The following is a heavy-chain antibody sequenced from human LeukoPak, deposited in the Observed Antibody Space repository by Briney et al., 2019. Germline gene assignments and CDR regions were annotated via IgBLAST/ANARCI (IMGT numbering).Heavy chain of an antibody. J-gene: IGHJ6*02. Sequence: GGSLRLSCAASGLTVSSNYMSWVRQAPGKGLEWVSVIYSGGSTYYADSVKGRFTISRDNSKNTLYLQMNSLRAEDTAVYYCARTPVDTAMVLYYYYGMDVWGQGTTVTVSS. V-gene: IGHV3-66*01. CDR2: IYSGGST. D-gene: IGHD5-18*01. CDR1: GLTVSSNY. CDR3: ARTPVDTAMVLYYYYGMDV.